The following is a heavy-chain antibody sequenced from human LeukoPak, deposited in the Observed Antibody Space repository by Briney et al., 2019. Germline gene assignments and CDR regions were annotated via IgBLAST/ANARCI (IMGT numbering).Heavy chain of an antibody. D-gene: IGHD3-10*01. J-gene: IGHJ4*02. CDR2: IGTTGDT. V-gene: IGHV3-13*01. Sequence: GGSLRLSCAASGFTFSSYDMHWVRQSTGKGLNWVSGIGTTGDTYYPDSVKGRFTISRENAKNSLYLQMNSLSAGDTAVYYCARGYGSGSYYTLPFDYWGQGTLVTVSS. CDR3: ARGYGSGSYYTLPFDY. CDR1: GFTFSSYD.